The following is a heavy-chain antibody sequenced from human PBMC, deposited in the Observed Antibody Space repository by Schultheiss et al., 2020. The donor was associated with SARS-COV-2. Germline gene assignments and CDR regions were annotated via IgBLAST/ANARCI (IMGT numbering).Heavy chain of an antibody. Sequence: SQTLSLTCAVYGGSFSSYYWSWIRQPPGKGLEWIGSIYYSGSTYYNPSLKSRVTMSVDTSKNQFSLKLSSVTAADTAVYYCARGSIAAAGGLGYWGQGTLVTVSS. CDR3: ARGSIAAAGGLGY. V-gene: IGHV4-59*04. CDR1: GGSFSSYY. D-gene: IGHD6-13*01. J-gene: IGHJ4*02. CDR2: IYYSGST.